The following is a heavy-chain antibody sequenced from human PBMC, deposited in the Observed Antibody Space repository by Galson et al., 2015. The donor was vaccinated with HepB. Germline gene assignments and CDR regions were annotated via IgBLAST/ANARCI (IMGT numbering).Heavy chain of an antibody. CDR1: GYTFTGYA. D-gene: IGHD3-22*01. J-gene: IGHJ4*02. CDR3: ARGLRDSRGYYYRGSYDY. V-gene: IGHV1-3*01. CDR2: INAGNGNT. Sequence: SVKVSCKASGYTFTGYAMHWVRQAPGQRLEWMGWINAGNGNTKYSQKFQGRVTITRDTSASTAYMELSSLRSEDTAVFYCARGLRDSRGYYYRGSYDYWGQGTLVTVSS.